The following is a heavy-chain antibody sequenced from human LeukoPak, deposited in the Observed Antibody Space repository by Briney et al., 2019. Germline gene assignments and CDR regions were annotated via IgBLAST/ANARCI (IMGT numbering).Heavy chain of an antibody. Sequence: SSFSGGGDATYYAHSVKGRFAVSRDNSKKTLYLQLNSLRAEDTAVYYCAKDRRGVGDYTNYVNAFDIWGLGTMVTVSS. CDR2: FSGGGDAT. D-gene: IGHD4-11*01. V-gene: IGHV3-23*01. CDR3: AKDRRGVGDYTNYVNAFDI. J-gene: IGHJ3*02.